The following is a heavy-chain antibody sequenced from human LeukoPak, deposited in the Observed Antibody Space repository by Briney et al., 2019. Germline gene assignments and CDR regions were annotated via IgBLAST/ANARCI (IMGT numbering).Heavy chain of an antibody. D-gene: IGHD3-9*01. CDR2: ISGSGGST. Sequence: GGSLRLSCAASGFTFSSYAMSWVRQAPGKGLGWVSAISGSGGSTYYADSVKGRFTISRDNSKNTLYLQMNSLRAEDTAVYYCAKGGETYYDILTGYYLYYYGMDVWGQGTLVTVSS. J-gene: IGHJ6*02. V-gene: IGHV3-23*01. CDR3: AKGGETYYDILTGYYLYYYGMDV. CDR1: GFTFSSYA.